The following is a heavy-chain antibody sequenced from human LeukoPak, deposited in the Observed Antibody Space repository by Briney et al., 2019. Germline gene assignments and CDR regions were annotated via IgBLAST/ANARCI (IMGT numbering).Heavy chain of an antibody. Sequence: PGGSLRLSCAASGFTFSSYGMHWVRQAPGKGLEWVAFIRYDGSNKYYADSVKGRVTISRDNSKNTLYLQMNSLRAEDTAVYYCAKGLWEMATIDYFDYWGQGTLVTVSS. D-gene: IGHD5-24*01. J-gene: IGHJ4*02. CDR1: GFTFSSYG. CDR2: IRYDGSNK. CDR3: AKGLWEMATIDYFDY. V-gene: IGHV3-30*02.